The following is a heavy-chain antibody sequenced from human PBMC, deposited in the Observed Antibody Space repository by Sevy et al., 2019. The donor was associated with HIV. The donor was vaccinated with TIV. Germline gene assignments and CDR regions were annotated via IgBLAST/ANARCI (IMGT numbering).Heavy chain of an antibody. CDR2: INYSGST. V-gene: IGHV4-39*01. CDR3: AGPILTYNNGWSYYDY. Sequence: ETLSLTCTVSGASISSSGYYWGWIRQPPGKGLEWIASINYSGSTFYNPSLKRRVTISADTSKNQFSLDLNSVTAADTAIYYCAGPILTYNNGWSYYDYWGQGTVVTVSS. CDR1: GASISSSGYY. J-gene: IGHJ4*02. D-gene: IGHD6-19*01.